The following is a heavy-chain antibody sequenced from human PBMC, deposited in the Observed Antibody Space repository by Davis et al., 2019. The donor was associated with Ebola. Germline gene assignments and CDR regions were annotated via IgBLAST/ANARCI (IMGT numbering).Heavy chain of an antibody. Sequence: GESLKISCKNSGYSFTSYWIGWVRQMPGKGLEWMGIIYPGDSDTRYSPSFQGQVTISADKSISTAYLQWSSLKASDTAMYYCARTILYSNYGGGYNWFDPWGQGTLVTVSS. CDR2: IYPGDSDT. D-gene: IGHD4-11*01. CDR1: GYSFTSYW. CDR3: ARTILYSNYGGGYNWFDP. V-gene: IGHV5-51*01. J-gene: IGHJ5*02.